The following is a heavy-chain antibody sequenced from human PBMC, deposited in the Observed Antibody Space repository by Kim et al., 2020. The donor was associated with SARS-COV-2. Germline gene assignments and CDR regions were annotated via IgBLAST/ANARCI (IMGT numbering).Heavy chain of an antibody. J-gene: IGHJ4*02. D-gene: IGHD5-18*01. CDR2: IIPIFGTA. CDR1: GGTFSSYA. CDR3: ATSGGDTAMVTNFDY. V-gene: IGHV1-69*13. Sequence: SVKVSCKASGGTFSSYAISWVRQAPGQGLEWMGGIIPIFGTANYAQKFQGRVTITADESTSTAYMELSSLRSEDTAVYYCATSGGDTAMVTNFDYWGQGTLVTVSS.